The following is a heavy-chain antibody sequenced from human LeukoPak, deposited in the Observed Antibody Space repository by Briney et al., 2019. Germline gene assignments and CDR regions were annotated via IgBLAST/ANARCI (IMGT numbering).Heavy chain of an antibody. D-gene: IGHD6-19*01. V-gene: IGHV3-23*01. CDR3: AKTGSGWYLYYFDY. J-gene: IGHJ4*02. Sequence: GGSLRLSCAASGFTFSNYAMSWVRQAPGRGLEWVSAISGSGDYTNYADSVKGRFTISRDNSKNTLYLQMNSLRAEDTAVYYCAKTGSGWYLYYFDYWGQGTLVTVSS. CDR2: ISGSGDYT. CDR1: GFTFSNYA.